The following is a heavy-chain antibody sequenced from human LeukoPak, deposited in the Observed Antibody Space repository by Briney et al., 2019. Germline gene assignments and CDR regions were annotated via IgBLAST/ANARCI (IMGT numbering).Heavy chain of an antibody. V-gene: IGHV3-48*02. CDR1: GFTFSSYS. CDR2: ISSSSSII. D-gene: IGHD6-6*01. J-gene: IGHJ4*02. Sequence: PGGSLRLSCAASGFTFSSYSMNWVRQAPGKGLEWVSYISSSSSIIYYADSVKGRFTISRDNAKNSLYLQMNSLRDEDTAVYYCAASSSDDAGMDYWGQGTLVTVSS. CDR3: AASSSDDAGMDY.